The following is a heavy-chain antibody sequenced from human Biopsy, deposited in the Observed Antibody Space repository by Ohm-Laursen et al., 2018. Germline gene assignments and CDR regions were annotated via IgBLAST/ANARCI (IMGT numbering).Heavy chain of an antibody. CDR1: GYTFTGYY. Sequence: SVKVSCKASGYTFTGYYMHWVRQAPGQGLEWMGWINPNSGVTNYAQRFQGRVTMTRDTSISTAYMELSSLRPDDTAVYYCATGTTAAAPGLRPLGLDVWGQGTTVTVSS. CDR2: INPNSGVT. CDR3: ATGTTAAAPGLRPLGLDV. J-gene: IGHJ6*02. D-gene: IGHD1/OR15-1a*01. V-gene: IGHV1-2*02.